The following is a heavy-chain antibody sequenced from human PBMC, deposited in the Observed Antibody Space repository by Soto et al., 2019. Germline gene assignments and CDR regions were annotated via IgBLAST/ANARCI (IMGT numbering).Heavy chain of an antibody. CDR2: IIPIFGSA. CDR1: GGTLSSYA. Sequence: QVQLVQSGAEVKKPGSSVKVSCKAPGGTLSSYAINWVRQAPGQGLEWMGGIIPIFGSANYAPKFQGRVTSSADESTSTAYMEVSSLRSEDTAVYYCAGTREIPYYHGMDVWGQGTTVTVSS. CDR3: AGTREIPYYHGMDV. D-gene: IGHD2-2*02. J-gene: IGHJ6*02. V-gene: IGHV1-69*01.